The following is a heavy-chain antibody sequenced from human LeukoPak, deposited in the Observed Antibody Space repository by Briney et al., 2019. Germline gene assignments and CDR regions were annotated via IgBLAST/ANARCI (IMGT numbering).Heavy chain of an antibody. V-gene: IGHV1-18*01. J-gene: IGHJ3*02. Sequence: GASVKVSCKASGYTFTSYGISWVRQAPGQGLEWMGWISAYNGNTNYAQKLQGRVTMTTDTSTSTAYMELRSLRSDDTAVYYCARDLGIPVGPSDAFDIWGQGTMVTASS. D-gene: IGHD1-14*01. CDR3: ARDLGIPVGPSDAFDI. CDR2: ISAYNGNT. CDR1: GYTFTSYG.